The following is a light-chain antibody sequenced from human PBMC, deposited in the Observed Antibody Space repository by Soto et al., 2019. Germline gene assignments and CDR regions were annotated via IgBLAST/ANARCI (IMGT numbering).Light chain of an antibody. J-gene: IGKJ2*01. Sequence: DIQMTQSPSTLSASVGDRVTITCRASQSISTWLAGYQQKPGKAPNLPIYKASNLETGVPSRFSGSGSGTEFTLTISGLQRDDFATYYCQQDETYYTFGQGTKLEIK. CDR1: QSISTW. CDR2: KAS. V-gene: IGKV1-5*03. CDR3: QQDETYYT.